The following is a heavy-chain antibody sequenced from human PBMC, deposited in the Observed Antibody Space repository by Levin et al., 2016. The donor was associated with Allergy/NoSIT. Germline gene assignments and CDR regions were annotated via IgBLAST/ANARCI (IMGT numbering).Heavy chain of an antibody. CDR2: IRQDGSEK. Sequence: GGSLRLSCAASGFTFSSYWMSWVRQAPGKGLEWVANIRQDGSEKYYMDSVKGRFTISRDNAKNSLYLQMNSLRAEDTAVFFCARDLTGTKGYKNSGYFDSWGQGTLVTVSS. V-gene: IGHV3-7*04. CDR3: ARDLTGTKGYKNSGYFDS. J-gene: IGHJ4*02. D-gene: IGHD5-24*01. CDR1: GFTFSSYW.